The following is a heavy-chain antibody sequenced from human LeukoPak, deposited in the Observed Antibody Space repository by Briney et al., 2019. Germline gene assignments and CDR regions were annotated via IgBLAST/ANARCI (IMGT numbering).Heavy chain of an antibody. J-gene: IGHJ5*02. CDR1: GYTFSGYY. V-gene: IGHV1-2*02. D-gene: IGHD3-10*01. Sequence: ASVKVSCKASGYTFSGYYIFWVRRAPGQGLEWMGWINPNSGGTNYAQEFQGRVTMTRDTSITTAYMELSTLRSDDTAVYYCALIGDHAWFDPWGQGTLVTVSS. CDR3: ALIGDHAWFDP. CDR2: INPNSGGT.